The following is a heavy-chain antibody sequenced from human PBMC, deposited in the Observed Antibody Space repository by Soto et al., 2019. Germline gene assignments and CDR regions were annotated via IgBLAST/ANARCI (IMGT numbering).Heavy chain of an antibody. V-gene: IGHV4-31*03. CDR1: GGSISSGGYY. Sequence: PSETLSLTCTVSGGSISSGGYYWSWIRQHPGKGLEWIGYIYYSGSTYYNPSLKSRVTIAVDTSKNQFSLKLSSVTAADTAVYYCARGKVFYFDYWGQGTLVTVSS. CDR3: ARGKVFYFDY. CDR2: IYYSGST. J-gene: IGHJ4*02.